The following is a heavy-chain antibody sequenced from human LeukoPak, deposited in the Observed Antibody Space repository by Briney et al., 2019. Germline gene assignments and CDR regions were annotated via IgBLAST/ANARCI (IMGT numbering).Heavy chain of an antibody. CDR3: ARGPTLRGFDY. CDR1: GVSISSSNSY. V-gene: IGHV4-39*07. CDR2: IYYSGNT. J-gene: IGHJ4*02. Sequence: SETLSLTCTVSGVSISSSNSYWGWIRQPPGKGLEWIGSIYYSGNTYYNASLKSRVTISVDTSKNQFSLKLSSVTAADTAVYYCARGPTLRGFDYWGQGTLVTVSS. D-gene: IGHD2-15*01.